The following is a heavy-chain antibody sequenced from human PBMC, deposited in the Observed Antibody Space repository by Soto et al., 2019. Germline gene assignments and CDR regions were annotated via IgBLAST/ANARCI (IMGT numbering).Heavy chain of an antibody. CDR1: GGTFSSYA. J-gene: IGHJ6*02. CDR3: ARVVGYSSLFDYYYGMDV. CDR2: IIPIFGTA. Sequence: SVKVSCKASGGTFSSYAISWVRQAPGQGLEWMGGIIPIFGTANYAQKFQGRVTITADESTSTAYMELSSLRSEDTAVHYCARVVGYSSLFDYYYGMDVWGQGTTVTVSS. D-gene: IGHD6-13*01. V-gene: IGHV1-69*13.